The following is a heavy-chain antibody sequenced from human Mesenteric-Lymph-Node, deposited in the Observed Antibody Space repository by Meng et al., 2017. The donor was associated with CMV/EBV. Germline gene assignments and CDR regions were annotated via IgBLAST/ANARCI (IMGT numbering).Heavy chain of an antibody. V-gene: IGHV3-15*01. CDR1: GINFSNAW. CDR3: TTGAGTRLFDY. Sequence: AGTGINFSNAWMSWVRQDPGKGLEWVGRIKSKTDGGTTDYAAPVKGRFTISRDDSKNTLYLQMNSLKTEDTAVYYCTTGAGTRLFDYWGQGTLVTVSS. CDR2: IKSKTDGGTT. J-gene: IGHJ4*02. D-gene: IGHD2-2*01.